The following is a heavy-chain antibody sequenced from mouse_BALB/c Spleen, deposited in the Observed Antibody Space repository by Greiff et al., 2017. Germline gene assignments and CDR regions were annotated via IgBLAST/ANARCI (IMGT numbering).Heavy chain of an antibody. D-gene: IGHD2-3*01. V-gene: IGHV4-1*02. CDR2: INPDSSTI. J-gene: IGHJ4*01. CDR3: ARSYDGYYAMDY. CDR1: GFDFSRYW. Sequence: EVKLMESGGGLVQPGGSLKLSCAASGFDFSRYWMSWVRQAPGKGLEWIGEINPDSSTINYTPSLKDKFIISRDNAKNTLYLQMSKVRSEDTALYYCARSYDGYYAMDYWGQGTSVTVSS.